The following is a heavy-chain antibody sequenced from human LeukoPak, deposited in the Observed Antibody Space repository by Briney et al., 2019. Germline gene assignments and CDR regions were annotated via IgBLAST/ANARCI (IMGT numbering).Heavy chain of an antibody. CDR1: GGSFSGYY. D-gene: IGHD4-17*01. J-gene: IGHJ4*02. CDR2: INHSGST. V-gene: IGHV4-34*01. Sequence: SETLSLTCAVYGGSFSGYYWSWIRQPPGKGLEWIGEINHSGSTNHNPSLKSRVTISVDTSKNQFSLKLSSVTAADTAVYYCARGPTVVTPAFDYWGQGTLVTVSS. CDR3: ARGPTVVTPAFDY.